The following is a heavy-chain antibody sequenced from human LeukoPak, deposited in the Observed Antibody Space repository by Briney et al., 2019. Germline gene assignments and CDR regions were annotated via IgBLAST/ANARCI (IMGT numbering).Heavy chain of an antibody. CDR1: GGSISSGGYY. V-gene: IGHV4-31*03. J-gene: IGHJ4*02. D-gene: IGHD2-2*02. CDR2: IYYSGST. CDR3: ARAEVVVPAAINY. Sequence: SETLSLTCTVSGGSISSGGYYWSWIRQHPGKGLEWIGYIYYSGSTYYNPSLKSRVTISVDTSKNQFSLKLSSVTAADTAVYYCARAEVVVPAAINYWGQGTLVTVSS.